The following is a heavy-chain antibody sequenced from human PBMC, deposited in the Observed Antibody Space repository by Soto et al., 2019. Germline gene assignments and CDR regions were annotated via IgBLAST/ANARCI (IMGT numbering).Heavy chain of an antibody. CDR3: ASLRPYYYDSSGYPANWFDP. CDR1: GFTFSSYA. V-gene: IGHV3-23*01. D-gene: IGHD3-22*01. Sequence: GGSLRLSCAASGFTFSSYAMSWVRQAPGKGLEWVSAISGSGGSTYYADSVKGRFTISRDNSKNTLYPQMNSLRAEDTAVYYCASLRPYYYDSSGYPANWFDPWGQGTLVTVSP. J-gene: IGHJ5*02. CDR2: ISGSGGST.